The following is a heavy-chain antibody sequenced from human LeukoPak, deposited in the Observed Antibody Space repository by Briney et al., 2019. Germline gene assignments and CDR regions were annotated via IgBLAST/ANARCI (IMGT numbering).Heavy chain of an antibody. Sequence: GGSLRLSCAASGFTFSSYWMSWVRQAPGKGLEWVANIKQDGSEKYYVDSVKGRFTISRDNAKNSLYLQMNSLRAKDTAVYYCARNPGYCSSTSCHWGQGTLVTVSS. CDR3: ARNPGYCSSTSCH. V-gene: IGHV3-7*01. CDR2: IKQDGSEK. CDR1: GFTFSSYW. D-gene: IGHD2-2*03. J-gene: IGHJ4*02.